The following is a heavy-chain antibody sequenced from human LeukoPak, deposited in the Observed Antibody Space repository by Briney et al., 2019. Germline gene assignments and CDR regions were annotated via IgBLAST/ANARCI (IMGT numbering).Heavy chain of an antibody. Sequence: ASVKVSCKASGGTFSSYAISWVRQAPGQGLEWRGWINPKRGGTNYAQKFQGRVTMTRDTSISTAYMELSRLRSDDTAVYYCARSYSYGYDYWGQGTLVTVSS. CDR3: ARSYSYGYDY. CDR2: INPKRGGT. D-gene: IGHD5-18*01. CDR1: GGTFSSYA. J-gene: IGHJ4*02. V-gene: IGHV1-2*02.